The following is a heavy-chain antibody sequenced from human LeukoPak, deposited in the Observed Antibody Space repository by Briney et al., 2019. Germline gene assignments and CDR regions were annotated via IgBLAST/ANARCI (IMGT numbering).Heavy chain of an antibody. J-gene: IGHJ4*02. CDR2: MNPYSDNK. V-gene: IGHV1-8*01. Sequence: GASVKVSCKASGYTFTEYDINWVRQATGQGPELLGWMNPYSDNKAYVQKFQGRLTMTTNVSNTTVYVELSSLRSEDAAIYYCARGATFQRQALAYWGQGTLVIVSS. CDR1: GYTFTEYD. D-gene: IGHD5-24*01. CDR3: ARGATFQRQALAY.